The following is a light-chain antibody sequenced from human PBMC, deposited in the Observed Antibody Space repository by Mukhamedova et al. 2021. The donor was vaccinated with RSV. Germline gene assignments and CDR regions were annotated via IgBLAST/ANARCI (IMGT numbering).Light chain of an antibody. CDR2: AAS. Sequence: MSQGISSYLAWYQQKPGKAPELQIYAASTLQSGVPSRFSGSGSGTDFTLTISCLQSEDFATYYCQQYYSFPSTFGQGTKVEIK. J-gene: IGKJ1*01. V-gene: IGKV1D-8*01. CDR1: QGISSY. CDR3: QQYYSFPST.